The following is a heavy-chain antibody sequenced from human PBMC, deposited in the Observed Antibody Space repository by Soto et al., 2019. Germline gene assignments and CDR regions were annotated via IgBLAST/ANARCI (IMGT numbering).Heavy chain of an antibody. Sequence: SETLSLTCAVSCGSISSGAYSWSWIRQPPGKGLEWIGEINHSGSTNYNPSLKGRVTISVDTSKNQFSLKLSSVTAADTAVYYCARGHLFVVVPAAISRWFDPWGQGTLVTVSS. V-gene: IGHV4-30-2*01. J-gene: IGHJ5*02. CDR2: INHSGST. CDR3: ARGHLFVVVPAAISRWFDP. D-gene: IGHD2-2*01. CDR1: CGSISSGAYS.